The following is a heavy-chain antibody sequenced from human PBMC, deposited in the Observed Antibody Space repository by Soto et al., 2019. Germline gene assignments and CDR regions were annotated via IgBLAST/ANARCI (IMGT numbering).Heavy chain of an antibody. CDR2: IKQDGSEK. V-gene: IGHV3-7*01. CDR3: ASQEQDFDY. J-gene: IGHJ4*02. CDR1: GGSFSGYY. Sequence: LSLTCAVYGGSFSGYYWSWVRQAPGKGLEWVANIKQDGSEKYYVDSVKGRFTISRDNAKNSLYLQMNSLRAEDTAVYYCASQEQDFDYWGQGTRVT.